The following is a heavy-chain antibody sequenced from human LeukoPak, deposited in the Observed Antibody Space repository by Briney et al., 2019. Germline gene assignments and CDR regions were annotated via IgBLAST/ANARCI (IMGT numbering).Heavy chain of an antibody. Sequence: SETLSLTCTVSGGSISSSSYYWGWIRQPPGKGLEWIGEVSQSGSTYYNPSLKSRVTISVDTSKNQFSLKLSSVTAADTAVYYCARDLGITGPEGWFDPWGQGTLVTVSS. CDR3: ARDLGITGPEGWFDP. D-gene: IGHD1-20*01. J-gene: IGHJ5*02. V-gene: IGHV4-39*07. CDR1: GGSISSSSYY. CDR2: VSQSGST.